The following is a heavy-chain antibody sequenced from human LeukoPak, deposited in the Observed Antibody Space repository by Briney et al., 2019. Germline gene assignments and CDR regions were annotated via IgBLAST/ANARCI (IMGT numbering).Heavy chain of an antibody. D-gene: IGHD2-8*01. CDR1: GYTFISYG. Sequence: ASVKVSRKASGYTFISYGISWVRQAPGQGLEWMGWITTSNGNTNYAQKFQGKFTMTSDTSTSTAYMELRSLRSDDTAVYYCGRVINGFIDYWGQGTVVTVSS. V-gene: IGHV1-18*01. CDR3: GRVINGFIDY. CDR2: ITTSNGNT. J-gene: IGHJ4*02.